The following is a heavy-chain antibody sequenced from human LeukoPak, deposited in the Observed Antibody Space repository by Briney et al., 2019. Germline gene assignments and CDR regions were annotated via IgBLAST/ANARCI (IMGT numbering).Heavy chain of an antibody. CDR1: GYTFTSYD. Sequence: GASVKVSCKASGYTFTSYDINWVRQATGQGLEWMGWMNPNSGNTGYAQKFQGRVTMTRNTSISTAYMDLSSLRSEDTAAYYCARGRRITIFGVVITPYYFDYWGQGTLVTVSS. V-gene: IGHV1-8*01. CDR2: MNPNSGNT. CDR3: ARGRRITIFGVVITPYYFDY. D-gene: IGHD3-3*01. J-gene: IGHJ4*02.